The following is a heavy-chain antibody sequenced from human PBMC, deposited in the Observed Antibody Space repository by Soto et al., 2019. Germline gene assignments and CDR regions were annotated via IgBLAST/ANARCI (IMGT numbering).Heavy chain of an antibody. J-gene: IGHJ6*03. CDR1: GDTLTRHG. CDR2: STVGRGNT. V-gene: IGHV1-18*04. D-gene: IGHD3-16*01. Sequence: SVKVSCKPSGDTLTRHGLTWVRQATGQGPEWMGWSTVGRGNTHYAQKFAGRVSMTTDTSTSTAYMELWSLRSNDTAVYYCARHSSYGSYYYLDLWGRGTSVTVSS. CDR3: ARHSSYGSYYYLDL.